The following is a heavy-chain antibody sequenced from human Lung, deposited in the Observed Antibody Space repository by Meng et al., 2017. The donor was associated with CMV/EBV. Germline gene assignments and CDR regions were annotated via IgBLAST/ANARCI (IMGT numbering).Heavy chain of an antibody. CDR3: QTDYYDSSGYYYSGH. CDR2: ISDSGSTI. D-gene: IGHD3-22*01. V-gene: IGHV3-11*01. J-gene: IGHJ4*02. Sequence: SCAASGFAFSDYYMNWIRQAPGKGLEWVSYISDSGSTIYYADSVKGRFTISRDNAENLLYLQMRNLKAEDTAVYYCQTDYYDSSGYYYSGHWGQGAXVTVSS. CDR1: GFAFSDYY.